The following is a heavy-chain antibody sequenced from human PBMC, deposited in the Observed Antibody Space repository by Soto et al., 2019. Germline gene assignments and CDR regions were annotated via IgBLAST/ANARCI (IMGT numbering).Heavy chain of an antibody. J-gene: IGHJ5*02. CDR2: MNPNSGNT. CDR1: GYTFTRYD. Sequence: SVKVCCKASGYTFTRYDINWVRQATGQGLEWMGWMNPNSGNTGYAQKFQGRVTMTRNTSISTAYMELSSLRSEDTAVYYCARRLRAYYDFWSGYYFVPIYNCFDPWGQGTLVTVSS. D-gene: IGHD3-3*01. V-gene: IGHV1-8*01. CDR3: ARRLRAYYDFWSGYYFVPIYNCFDP.